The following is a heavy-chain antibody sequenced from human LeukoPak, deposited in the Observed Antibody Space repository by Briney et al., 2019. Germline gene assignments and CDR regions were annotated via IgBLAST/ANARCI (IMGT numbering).Heavy chain of an antibody. CDR3: ASATLRCSGGSCYEMDV. V-gene: IGHV1-69*06. D-gene: IGHD2-15*01. J-gene: IGHJ6*04. CDR2: IIPIFGTA. CDR1: GGAFSSYV. Sequence: SVKVSCKASGGAFSSYVISWVRQAPGQGLEWMGGIIPIFGTADYAQKFQGRLTITADKSTSTAYMELSSLRSEDTAIYYCASATLRCSGGSCYEMDVWGKGTTVTVSS.